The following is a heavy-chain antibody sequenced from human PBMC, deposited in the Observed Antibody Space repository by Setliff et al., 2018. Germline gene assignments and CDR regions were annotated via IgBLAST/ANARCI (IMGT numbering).Heavy chain of an antibody. CDR1: GFTFSSYA. J-gene: IGHJ5*02. D-gene: IGHD2-2*01. V-gene: IGHV3-49*04. CDR3: TRRGSTSTNWFDP. Sequence: PGGSLRLSCAASGFTFSSYAMSWVRQAPGKGLEWVGFIRSKAYGGTTEYAASVKGRFTISRDDSKSIAYLQMNSLKTEDTAVYYCTRRGSTSTNWFDPWGQGTLVTVSS. CDR2: IRSKAYGGTT.